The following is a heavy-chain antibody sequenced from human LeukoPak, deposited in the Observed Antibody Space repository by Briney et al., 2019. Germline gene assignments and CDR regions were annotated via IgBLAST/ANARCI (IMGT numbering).Heavy chain of an antibody. V-gene: IGHV3-7*01. J-gene: IGHJ4*02. CDR2: IKQDGSAK. D-gene: IGHD3-16*01. CDR1: GFTFSSYW. CDR3: ARDYRFHVDY. Sequence: GGSLRLSCSASGFTFSSYWMSWVRQAPGKGLEWVAKIKQDGSAKDHVDSVKGRFTISRDNAKNTLYLQMNSLRAEDTAVYYCARDYRFHVDYWGQGTLVTVSS.